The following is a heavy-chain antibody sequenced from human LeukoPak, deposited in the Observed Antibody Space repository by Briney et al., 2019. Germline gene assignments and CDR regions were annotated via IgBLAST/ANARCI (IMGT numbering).Heavy chain of an antibody. CDR1: GGSLSSYY. CDR2: IYYSGST. Sequence: SETLSLTCTVSGGSLSSYYWSWIRQPPGKGLEWIGYIYYSGSTNYNPSLKSRVTISVDTSKNQFSLKLSSVTAADTAVYYCARSSAAAGITFDPWGQGTLVTVSS. J-gene: IGHJ5*02. CDR3: ARSSAAAGITFDP. D-gene: IGHD6-13*01. V-gene: IGHV4-59*01.